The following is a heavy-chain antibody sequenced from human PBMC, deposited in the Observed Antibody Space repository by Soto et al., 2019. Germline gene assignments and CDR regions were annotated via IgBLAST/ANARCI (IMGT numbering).Heavy chain of an antibody. V-gene: IGHV4-39*01. Sequence: PSETLCVTCTVSGGSISGSSYYWGWIRQPPGKGLEWIGNIYYSGSTYYNPSLKSRVTISVDTSKNQFSLKLSSVTAADTAVYYCARRGSSSWYGYWGQGTLVTVS. J-gene: IGHJ4*02. CDR2: IYYSGST. CDR1: GGSISGSSYY. D-gene: IGHD6-13*01. CDR3: ARRGSSSWYGY.